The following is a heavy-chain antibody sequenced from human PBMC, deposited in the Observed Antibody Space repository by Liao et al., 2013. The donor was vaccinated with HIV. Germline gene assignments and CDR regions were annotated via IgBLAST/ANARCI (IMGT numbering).Heavy chain of an antibody. CDR2: ISSSGST. J-gene: IGHJ6*03. CDR1: GDPITNGPYY. CDR3: ARNPKPVPTTGGDGFIYMDG. Sequence: QVQLQESGPGLVKPSQTLSLTCTVSGDPITNGPYYWSWVRQSPGRGLEWIGFISSSGSTRNNPSLKSRFSIFLHPSNNQFSLEVTSVTGGRHGRSISCARNPKPVPTTGGDGFIYMDGLGRQGPTVTVSS. D-gene: IGHD1-14*01. V-gene: IGHV4-30-4*08.